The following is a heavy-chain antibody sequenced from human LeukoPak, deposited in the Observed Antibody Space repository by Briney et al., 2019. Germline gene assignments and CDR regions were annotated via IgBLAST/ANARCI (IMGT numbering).Heavy chain of an antibody. D-gene: IGHD6-19*01. J-gene: IGHJ6*03. CDR2: FDPEDGDT. Sequence: ASLKVSCKVSSYTLTELSMHCVRQAPGNWLEWMGAFDPEDGDTIYAQKSQGRVTMTEDTSTDTAYMELSSLRSEDTAVYYWATDSVAVAGTALSGTWARRYYYYYMDVWGKGTTVTVSS. CDR1: SYTLTELS. CDR3: ATDSVAVAGTALSGTWARRYYYYYMDV. V-gene: IGHV1-24*01.